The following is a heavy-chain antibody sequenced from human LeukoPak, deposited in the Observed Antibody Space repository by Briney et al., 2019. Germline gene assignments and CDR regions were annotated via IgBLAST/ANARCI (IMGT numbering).Heavy chain of an antibody. V-gene: IGHV1-69*02. CDR1: GGTFSSYT. Sequence: SVKVSCKASGGTFSSYTISWVRQAPGQGLEWMGRIIPILGIANYAQKFQGRVTITADKSTSTAYMELSSLRSEDTAVYYCARFYYDQGNAFDIWGQGTMVTVSS. CDR2: IIPILGIA. D-gene: IGHD3-22*01. J-gene: IGHJ3*02. CDR3: ARFYYDQGNAFDI.